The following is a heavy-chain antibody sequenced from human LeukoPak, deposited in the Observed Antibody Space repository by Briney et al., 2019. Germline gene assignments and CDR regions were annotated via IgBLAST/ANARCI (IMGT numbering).Heavy chain of an antibody. CDR3: VTDRSGRPWYYFDY. D-gene: IGHD2-15*01. Sequence: ASVKVSCKVSGYTLTELSMHWVRQAPGKGLEWMGGFDPEDGETIYAQKFQGRVTMTEDTSTDTAYMELSSLRSEDTAVYYCVTDRSGRPWYYFDYWGQGTLVTVSS. J-gene: IGHJ4*02. CDR1: GYTLTELS. V-gene: IGHV1-24*01. CDR2: FDPEDGET.